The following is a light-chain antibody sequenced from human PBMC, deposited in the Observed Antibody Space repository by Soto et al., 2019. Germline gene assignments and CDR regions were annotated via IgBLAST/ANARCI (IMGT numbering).Light chain of an antibody. CDR3: QQRIDWPLT. Sequence: EIVLTQSPATLSLSPGERATLSCRASQSVNNYLAWYQQTPGQSPRLLIYDASTRATGIPARFSGSGSGTDYTLTISSLEPVDFAVYYCQQRIDWPLTFGGGTKVDIK. J-gene: IGKJ4*01. V-gene: IGKV3-11*01. CDR1: QSVNNY. CDR2: DAS.